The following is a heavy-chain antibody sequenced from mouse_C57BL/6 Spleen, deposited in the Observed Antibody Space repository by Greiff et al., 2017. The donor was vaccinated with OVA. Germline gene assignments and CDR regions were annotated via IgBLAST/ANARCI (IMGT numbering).Heavy chain of an antibody. V-gene: IGHV1-15*01. CDR3: TRRWFAY. J-gene: IGHJ3*01. CDR1: GYTFTDYE. Sequence: VQLQESGAELVRPGASVTLSCKASGYTFTDYEMHWVKQTPVHGLEWIGAIDPETGGTAYNQKFKGKAILTADKSSSTAYMELRSLTSEDSAVYYCTRRWFAYWGQGTLVTVSA. CDR2: IDPETGGT.